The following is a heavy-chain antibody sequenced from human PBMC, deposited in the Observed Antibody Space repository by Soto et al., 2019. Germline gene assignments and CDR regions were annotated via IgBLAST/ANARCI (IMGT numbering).Heavy chain of an antibody. V-gene: IGHV3-21*01. D-gene: IGHD2-15*01. Sequence: EVQLVESGGGLVKPGGSLRLSCAASGFTFSSYSMNWVRQAPGKGLEWVSSISSSSSYIYYADSVKGRFTISRDNAKNSLYLQMNSLRAEDTAVYYCARDHPINLRYCSGGSCSNFDYCGQGTLVTVSS. CDR3: ARDHPINLRYCSGGSCSNFDY. J-gene: IGHJ4*02. CDR1: GFTFSSYS. CDR2: ISSSSSYI.